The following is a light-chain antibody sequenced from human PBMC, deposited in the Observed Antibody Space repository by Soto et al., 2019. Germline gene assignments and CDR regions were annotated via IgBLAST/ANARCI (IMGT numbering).Light chain of an antibody. CDR1: QNINYF. CDR3: QQSYISPPT. J-gene: IGKJ3*01. CDR2: DAS. V-gene: IGKV1-39*01. Sequence: DVQMTQSPSSLSASVGDRVTITCRAGQNINYFANWYQQRPGKAPELLIHDASSLRSGVPSRFSGGGSGTDFTLTISSLQPEDFATYYFQQSYISPPTFGPGTKVDI.